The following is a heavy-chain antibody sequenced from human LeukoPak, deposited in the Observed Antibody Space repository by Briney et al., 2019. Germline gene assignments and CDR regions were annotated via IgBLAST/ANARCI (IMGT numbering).Heavy chain of an antibody. CDR1: GGSISSGGYS. Sequence: SQTLSLTCAVSGGSISSGGYSWSWIRQPPGKGLEWIGYIYHSGSTYYNPTLKSRVTISVDRSKNQFSLKLSSVTAADTAVYYCARVTTVTKFAFAIWGQGTMVTVSS. J-gene: IGHJ3*02. CDR2: IYHSGST. D-gene: IGHD4-17*01. CDR3: ARVTTVTKFAFAI. V-gene: IGHV4-30-2*01.